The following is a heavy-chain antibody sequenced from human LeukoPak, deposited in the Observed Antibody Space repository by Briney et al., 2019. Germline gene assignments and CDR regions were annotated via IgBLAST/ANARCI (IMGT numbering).Heavy chain of an antibody. D-gene: IGHD3-3*01. CDR1: GSSVSSGEYY. Sequence: SETLSLTCSVSGSSVSSGEYYWSWVRQHPGKGLEWIGYVYYSGSSYYIPSLESRVTMSVEVSKNQFSLELRSVTAADTAVYYCARVKVLRFLEWFLDFWGQGALVTVSS. CDR3: ARVKVLRFLEWFLDF. V-gene: IGHV4-31*03. J-gene: IGHJ4*02. CDR2: VYYSGSS.